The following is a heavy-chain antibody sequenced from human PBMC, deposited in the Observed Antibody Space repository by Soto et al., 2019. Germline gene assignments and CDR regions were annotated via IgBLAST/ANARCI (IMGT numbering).Heavy chain of an antibody. D-gene: IGHD5-12*01. CDR1: GFTFSSYG. Sequence: GGSLRLSCAASGFTFSSYGMHWVRQAPGKGLEWVAVIWYDGSNKYYADSVKGRFTISRDNSKNTLYLQMNSLRAEDTALYYCARDGRWLQSSPNFDYWGQGTLVTVSS. CDR2: IWYDGSNK. J-gene: IGHJ4*02. CDR3: ARDGRWLQSSPNFDY. V-gene: IGHV3-33*01.